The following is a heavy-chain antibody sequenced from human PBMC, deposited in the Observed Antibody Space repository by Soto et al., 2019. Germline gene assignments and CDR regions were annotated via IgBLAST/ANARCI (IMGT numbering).Heavy chain of an antibody. CDR3: ATHREGATYYFDY. CDR2: IIPILGTA. D-gene: IGHD1-26*01. Sequence: SVKVSCKASGGTFSSYAISWVRQAPGQGLEWVGGIIPILGTANYAQKFQGRVTITADKSTSTAYMELSSLRSEDTAVYYCATHREGATYYFDYWGQGTLVTVSS. J-gene: IGHJ4*02. CDR1: GGTFSSYA. V-gene: IGHV1-69*10.